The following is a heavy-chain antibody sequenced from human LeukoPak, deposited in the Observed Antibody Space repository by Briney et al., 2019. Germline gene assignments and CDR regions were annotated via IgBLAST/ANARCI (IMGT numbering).Heavy chain of an antibody. Sequence: ASVKVSCKPSGYTFTGYYMHWVRQAPGQGLEWMGWINPNSGGTNYAQKFQGRVTMTRDTSISTAYMELSRLRSDDTAVYYCARGYYDFWSGYFTDYFDYWGQGTLVTVSS. CDR3: ARGYYDFWSGYFTDYFDY. J-gene: IGHJ4*02. D-gene: IGHD3-3*01. V-gene: IGHV1-2*02. CDR2: INPNSGGT. CDR1: GYTFTGYY.